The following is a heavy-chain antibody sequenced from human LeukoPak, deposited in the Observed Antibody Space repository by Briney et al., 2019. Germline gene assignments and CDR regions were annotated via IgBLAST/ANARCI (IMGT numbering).Heavy chain of an antibody. J-gene: IGHJ4*02. D-gene: IGHD2/OR15-2a*01. Sequence: GGSLRLSCAASGFTFNYAWMSWVRQAPGKGLEWVSAISGSGGSTYYADSVKGRFTISRDNSKNTLYLQMNSLRAEDTAVYYCAREGPRGNSQFDYWGQGTLVTVSS. V-gene: IGHV3-23*01. CDR2: ISGSGGST. CDR1: GFTFNYAW. CDR3: AREGPRGNSQFDY.